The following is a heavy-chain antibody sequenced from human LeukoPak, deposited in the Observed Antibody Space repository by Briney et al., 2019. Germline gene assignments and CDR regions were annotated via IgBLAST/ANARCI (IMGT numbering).Heavy chain of an antibody. CDR2: IYYSGGT. CDR1: GGSISSYH. V-gene: IGHV4-59*13. J-gene: IGHJ4*02. CDR3: ARGVSGSYVFDS. D-gene: IGHD3-16*01. Sequence: SETLSLTCTVSGGSISSYHWSWIRQPPGKGLEWIGYIYYSGGTNYNPSLKSRVSISVDTPKNQVCLKLNSVTAADTAAYYCARGVSGSYVFDSWGQGTLVTVSS.